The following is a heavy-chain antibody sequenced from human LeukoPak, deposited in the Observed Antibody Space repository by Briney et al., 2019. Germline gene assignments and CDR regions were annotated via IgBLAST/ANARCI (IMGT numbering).Heavy chain of an antibody. CDR1: GVSISSYY. CDR2: VYFRGTT. D-gene: IGHD7-27*01. CDR3: ARSPGAPFDY. Sequence: SETLSLTCTVSGVSISSYYWSWIRQPPGKGLEWIGYVYFRGTTNYNASIKRRGTISVDTSKTPFSPKLNSVTAADTAVYYCARSPGAPFDYWGQGSLVTVSS. J-gene: IGHJ4*02. V-gene: IGHV4-59*01.